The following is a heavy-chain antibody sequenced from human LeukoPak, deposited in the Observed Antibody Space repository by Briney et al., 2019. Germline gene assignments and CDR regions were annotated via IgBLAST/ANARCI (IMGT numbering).Heavy chain of an antibody. Sequence: ASVKVSYKASGHTFTGNHMHWVRRAPGQGLEWMGWINPNSGGTNYAQKFQGRVIMTRDTSISTAYMELSRLGSDDTAVYYCARGGSTDSIHSCGGNCYFLDYWGQGTLVTVSS. D-gene: IGHD2-21*02. V-gene: IGHV1-2*02. CDR2: INPNSGGT. J-gene: IGHJ4*02. CDR3: ARGGSTDSIHSCGGNCYFLDY. CDR1: GHTFTGNH.